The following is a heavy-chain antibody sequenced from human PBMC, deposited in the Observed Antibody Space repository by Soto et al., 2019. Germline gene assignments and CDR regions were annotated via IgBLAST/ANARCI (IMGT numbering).Heavy chain of an antibody. CDR1: GFVFDNYA. CDR2: IKNKAKSYAT. V-gene: IGHV3-73*01. Sequence: PGGSLRLSCAASGFVFDNYAMHWVRQASGKGLEWIGRIKNKAKSYATAYAASVIGRFTFSRDDSRNTAYLQMNSLRTEDTAVYYCTRHYYGIPFDYWGQGALVTVSS. J-gene: IGHJ4*02. D-gene: IGHD3-10*01. CDR3: TRHYYGIPFDY.